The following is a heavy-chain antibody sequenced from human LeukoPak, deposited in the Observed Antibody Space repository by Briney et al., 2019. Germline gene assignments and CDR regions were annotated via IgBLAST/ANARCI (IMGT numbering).Heavy chain of an antibody. J-gene: IGHJ4*02. Sequence: GESLKISCKGSGYSFTSYWIAWVRQMPGKGLEWMGVIYPGDSDTRYSPSFQGQVTISADKSITTAYLQWSSLRASDTAIYYCARLLISGSMKAPGDYWGQGTLVTVSS. CDR1: GYSFTSYW. CDR3: ARLLISGSMKAPGDY. CDR2: IYPGDSDT. D-gene: IGHD1-26*01. V-gene: IGHV5-51*01.